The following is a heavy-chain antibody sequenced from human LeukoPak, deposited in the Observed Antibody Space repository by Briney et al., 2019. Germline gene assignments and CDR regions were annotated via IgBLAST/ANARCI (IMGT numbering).Heavy chain of an antibody. J-gene: IGHJ4*02. D-gene: IGHD5-12*01. CDR3: ARDLGPYSGYDR. V-gene: IGHV1-18*04. Sequence: GASVKVSCKASRSTYTRYGTSSVRQAPGQRLEWMGWTHAYNGNTNSAQTLQCRVTMPTDTPTSTAYMELRSLRSDDTAVYYCARDLGPYSGYDRWGQGTLVTVSS. CDR1: RSTYTRYG. CDR2: THAYNGNT.